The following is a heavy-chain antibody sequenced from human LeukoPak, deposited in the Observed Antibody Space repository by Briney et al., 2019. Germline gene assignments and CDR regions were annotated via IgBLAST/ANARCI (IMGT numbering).Heavy chain of an antibody. D-gene: IGHD3-22*01. V-gene: IGHV4-39*07. CDR2: IYYSGST. CDR3: ARGSPRITMIVVVIRRGAFDI. CDR1: GGSISSSSYY. Sequence: SETLSLTCTVSGGSISSSSYYWGWIRQPPGKGLEWIGSIYYSGSTYYNPSLKSRVTISVDTSKNQFSLKLSSVTAADTAVYYCARGSPRITMIVVVIRRGAFDIWGQGTMVTVSS. J-gene: IGHJ3*02.